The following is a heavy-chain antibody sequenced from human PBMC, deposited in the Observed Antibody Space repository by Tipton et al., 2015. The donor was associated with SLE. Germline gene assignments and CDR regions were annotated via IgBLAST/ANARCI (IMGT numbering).Heavy chain of an antibody. D-gene: IGHD2-21*02. CDR1: GGSISSNY. CDR3: ARGMVTWRGAIIGVDV. V-gene: IGHV4-59*12. Sequence: TLSLTCSVSGGSISSNYWIWIRQPPGKGLEWIGTMSYSGSTYYNASLESRVTISPDTSKSQFSLRLSSVTAADTAVYYCARGMVTWRGAIIGVDVWGQGTTVNVSS. J-gene: IGHJ6*02. CDR2: MSYSGST.